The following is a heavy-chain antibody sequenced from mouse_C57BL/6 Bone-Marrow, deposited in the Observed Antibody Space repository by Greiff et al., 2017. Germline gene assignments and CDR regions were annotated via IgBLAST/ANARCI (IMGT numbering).Heavy chain of an antibody. Sequence: VQLQQSGAELVKPGASVKLSCKASGYTFTSYWMHWVKQRPGQGLEWIGMIHPNSGSTYYTEQFKSKATLTVDKSSSTAYMQLSSLTSEDSAVYYCARLRNYAMDYWGQGTSVTVSS. J-gene: IGHJ4*01. CDR1: GYTFTSYW. V-gene: IGHV1-64*01. CDR2: IHPNSGST. D-gene: IGHD1-1*01. CDR3: ARLRNYAMDY.